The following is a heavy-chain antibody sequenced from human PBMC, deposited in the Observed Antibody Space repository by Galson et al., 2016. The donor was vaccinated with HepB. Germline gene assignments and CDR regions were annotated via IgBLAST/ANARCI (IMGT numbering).Heavy chain of an antibody. Sequence: PALVKPTQTLTMTCTFSGFSLSTSGMAVSWIRQLPGKALEWLAVIDWNGNKLYSPSLTTRLTISKDTSKNQVVLTLTNMDPVDTATYFCARYLRSHGYYVMDVWGQGTTVTVSS. CDR2: IDWNGNK. V-gene: IGHV2-70*01. D-gene: IGHD4-17*01. CDR1: GFSLSTSGMA. J-gene: IGHJ6*02. CDR3: ARYLRSHGYYVMDV.